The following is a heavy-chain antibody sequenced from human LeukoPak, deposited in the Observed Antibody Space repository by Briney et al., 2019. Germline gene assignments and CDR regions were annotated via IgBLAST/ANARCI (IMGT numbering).Heavy chain of an antibody. CDR3: ASESAFGGVTVKVY. D-gene: IGHD3-16*02. Sequence: GGSLRLSCAASGFTFSSYSMNWVRQAPGKGLEWVSSISSSSSYIYYADSVKGRFTISRDNAKNSLYLQMNSLRAEDTAVYYCASESAFGGVTVKVYWGQGTLVTVSS. CDR1: GFTFSSYS. J-gene: IGHJ4*02. CDR2: ISSSSSYI. V-gene: IGHV3-21*01.